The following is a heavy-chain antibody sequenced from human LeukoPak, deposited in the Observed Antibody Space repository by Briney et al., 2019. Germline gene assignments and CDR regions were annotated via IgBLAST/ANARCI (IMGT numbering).Heavy chain of an antibody. V-gene: IGHV3-23*01. Sequence: PGGSLRLSCAASGFTFSSYAMSWVRQAPGKGLEWVSSISVSGGGTYYADSVKGRFTISRDNSKNTLYLQMNSLRAEDTAVYYCAKEANILTGYYLGEFDYWGQGTLVTVSS. CDR2: ISVSGGGT. CDR1: GFTFSSYA. D-gene: IGHD3-9*01. CDR3: AKEANILTGYYLGEFDY. J-gene: IGHJ4*02.